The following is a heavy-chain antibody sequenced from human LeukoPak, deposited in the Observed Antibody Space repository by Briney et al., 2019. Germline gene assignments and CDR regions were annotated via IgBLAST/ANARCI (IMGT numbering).Heavy chain of an antibody. CDR2: GFHSGST. J-gene: IGHJ4*02. Sequence: SSETLSLTCSVSGDFISAYYWSWLRQPPGKGLEWIGYGFHSGSTNYNPSLKSRVTISVDTSKNQFSLKLNSVTAADTALYYCARRYYDSSGYYYFDYWGQGTLVTVSS. CDR3: ARRYYDSSGYYYFDY. V-gene: IGHV4-59*01. CDR1: GDFISAYY. D-gene: IGHD3-22*01.